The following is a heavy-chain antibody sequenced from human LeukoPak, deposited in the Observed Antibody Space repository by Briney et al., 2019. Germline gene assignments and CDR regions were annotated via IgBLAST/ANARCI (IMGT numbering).Heavy chain of an antibody. CDR2: IIPSSGST. CDR3: ARVGYYESSGYYEY. J-gene: IGHJ4*02. CDR1: GYTFTSHY. D-gene: IGHD3-22*01. V-gene: IGHV1-46*01. Sequence: ASVKVSCKSSGYTFTSHYMRWVRQAPGQGLEWVGTIIPSSGSTYAAQQFQGRLTVTRDTSISTVYMELSRLRSDDTAVYYCARVGYYESSGYYEYWGQGTLVTVSS.